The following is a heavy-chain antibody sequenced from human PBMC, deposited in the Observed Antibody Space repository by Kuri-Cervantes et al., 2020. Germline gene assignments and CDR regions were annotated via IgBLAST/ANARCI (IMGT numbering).Heavy chain of an antibody. J-gene: IGHJ4*02. V-gene: IGHV1-2*02. D-gene: IGHD4-17*01. Sequence: ASVKVSCKASGYTFTSYDINWVRQAPGQGLEWMGWINPNSGGTNYAQKFQGRVTMTRDTSISTAYMELSRLRSDDTAVYYCARAGGDYESFLYYFDYWGQGTLVTVSS. CDR1: GYTFTSYD. CDR2: INPNSGGT. CDR3: ARAGGDYESFLYYFDY.